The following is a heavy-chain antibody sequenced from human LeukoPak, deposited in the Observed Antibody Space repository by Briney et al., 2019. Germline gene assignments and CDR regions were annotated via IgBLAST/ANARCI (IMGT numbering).Heavy chain of an antibody. CDR2: IIPIFGTA. J-gene: IGHJ6*03. D-gene: IGHD6-19*01. CDR1: GGTFSSYA. V-gene: IGHV1-69*06. Sequence: GASVKVSCKASGGTFSSYAISWVRQAPGQGLEWMGGIIPIFGTANYAQKFQGRVTITADKSTSTAYMELSSLRSEDTAVYYCARVRGAVADYYYYYMDVWGKGTTVTVSS. CDR3: ARVRGAVADYYYYYMDV.